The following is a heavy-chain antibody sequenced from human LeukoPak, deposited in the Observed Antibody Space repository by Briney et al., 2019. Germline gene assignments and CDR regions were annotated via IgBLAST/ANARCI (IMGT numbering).Heavy chain of an antibody. CDR3: ARGSRITMVRGVINPFDY. V-gene: IGHV3-48*03. CDR2: ISSSGSTI. CDR1: GFTFSSYE. Sequence: GGSLRLSCAASGFTFSSYEMNWVRQAPGKGLEWVSYISSSGSTIYYADSVKGRFTISRDNAKNSLYLQMNSQRAEDTAVYYCARGSRITMVRGVINPFDYWGQGTLVTVSS. D-gene: IGHD3-10*01. J-gene: IGHJ4*02.